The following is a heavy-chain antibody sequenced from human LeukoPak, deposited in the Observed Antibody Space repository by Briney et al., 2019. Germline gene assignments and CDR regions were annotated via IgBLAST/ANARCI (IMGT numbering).Heavy chain of an antibody. CDR3: ARDREYYDSSGYLDY. CDR1: GFTVSSNY. CDR2: IYSGGST. V-gene: IGHV3-66*01. J-gene: IGHJ4*02. D-gene: IGHD3-22*01. Sequence: GGSLRLSCAASGFTVSSNYMSWVRQAPGKGLEWVSVIYSGGSTYYADSVKGRFTISRDNSKNTLYHQMNSLRTDDTAVYYYARDREYYDSSGYLDYWGQGTLVTVSS.